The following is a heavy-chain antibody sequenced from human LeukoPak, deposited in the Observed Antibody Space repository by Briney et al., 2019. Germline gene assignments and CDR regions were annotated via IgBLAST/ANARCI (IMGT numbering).Heavy chain of an antibody. Sequence: PGGSLRLSCAASEFTFSTYWMSWVRQAPGKGLEWVADIKQDGSEKYYVDSVKGRFTISRRNAKNSLFLQMNSLRAEDTAVYYCARHRSGGSQDDAFDIWGQGTMDTVSS. J-gene: IGHJ3*02. CDR3: ARHRSGGSQDDAFDI. CDR2: IKQDGSEK. D-gene: IGHD2-15*01. V-gene: IGHV3-7*01. CDR1: EFTFSTYW.